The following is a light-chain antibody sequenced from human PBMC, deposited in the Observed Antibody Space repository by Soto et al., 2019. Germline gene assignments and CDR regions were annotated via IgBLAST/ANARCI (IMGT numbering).Light chain of an antibody. Sequence: QSVLTQPASVSGSPGQSITISCTGTSSDVGGYDYVSWYQQHPGKAPKLIIYDVTNRPSGVSNRFSASKSGNTASLTISGRQAEDEADYYCGSYTRSHTVILGVGTQLTVL. CDR1: SSDVGGYDY. V-gene: IGLV2-14*03. CDR2: DVT. CDR3: GSYTRSHTVI. J-gene: IGLJ2*01.